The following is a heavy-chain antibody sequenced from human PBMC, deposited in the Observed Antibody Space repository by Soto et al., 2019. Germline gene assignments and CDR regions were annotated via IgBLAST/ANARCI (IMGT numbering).Heavy chain of an antibody. CDR1: GFTFSAYA. CDR2: ISYDGSTK. CDR3: ARDGGECSRTSCYNEIPPAWFGP. V-gene: IGHV3-30-3*01. D-gene: IGHD2-2*02. Sequence: PGGSLRLSCAASGFTFSAYAMHWVRQAPGKGLECLAVISYDGSTKFYADTVKGRFTISRGNSKNTLYLQMNSLRAEDSGIYYCARDGGECSRTSCYNEIPPAWFGPWGQGALVNVSS. J-gene: IGHJ5*02.